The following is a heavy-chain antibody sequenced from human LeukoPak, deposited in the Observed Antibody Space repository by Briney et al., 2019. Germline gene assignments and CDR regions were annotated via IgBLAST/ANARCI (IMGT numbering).Heavy chain of an antibody. Sequence: GGSLRLSCAASGFIFSDYYMSWIRQAPGRGLEWVSYISSSGSTMYYTDSVKGRFTISRDNAKDSLYLQMNSLRAEDTAVYYCAELGITMIGGVWGKGTTVTISS. V-gene: IGHV3-11*04. CDR1: GFIFSDYY. J-gene: IGHJ6*04. CDR3: AELGITMIGGV. D-gene: IGHD3-10*02. CDR2: ISSSGSTM.